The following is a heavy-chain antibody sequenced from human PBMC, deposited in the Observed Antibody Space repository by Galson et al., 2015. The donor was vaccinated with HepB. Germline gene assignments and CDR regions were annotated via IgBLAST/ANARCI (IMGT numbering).Heavy chain of an antibody. Sequence: SLRLSCAASGFTFSSYAMSWVRQAPGKGLEWVSAISGSGGSTYYADSVKGRFTISRDNSKNTLYLQMNSLRAEDTAVYYCAKSLKTVIVVYGRRDDAFDIWGQGTMVTVSS. J-gene: IGHJ3*02. CDR2: ISGSGGST. D-gene: IGHD3-22*01. V-gene: IGHV3-23*01. CDR1: GFTFSSYA. CDR3: AKSLKTVIVVYGRRDDAFDI.